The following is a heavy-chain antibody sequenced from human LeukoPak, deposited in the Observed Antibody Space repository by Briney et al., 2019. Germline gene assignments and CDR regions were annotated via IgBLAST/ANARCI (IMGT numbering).Heavy chain of an antibody. Sequence: GGSLRLSCAAPGFTFSSYAMSWVRQAPGKGLEWVSAISGSGGSTYYADSVKGRFTIPRDNSKNTLYLQMNSLRAEDTAVYYCAKVKYYYDSSGYSKYYFDYWGQGTLVTVSS. V-gene: IGHV3-23*01. CDR3: AKVKYYYDSSGYSKYYFDY. CDR2: ISGSGGST. J-gene: IGHJ4*02. D-gene: IGHD3-22*01. CDR1: GFTFSSYA.